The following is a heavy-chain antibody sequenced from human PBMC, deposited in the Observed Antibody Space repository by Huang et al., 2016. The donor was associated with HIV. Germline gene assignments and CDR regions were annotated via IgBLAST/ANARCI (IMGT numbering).Heavy chain of an antibody. CDR1: GYTFTDSN. CDR2: INPKRGGT. D-gene: IGHD6-6*01. V-gene: IGHV1-2*02. J-gene: IGHJ4*02. Sequence: QVQLVQSGAEVKNPGASVRVSCKASGYTFTDSNIHGVRQAPGQGLAWMGWINPKRGGTIYAQRCQGRVTMTRDTTISTVHMDLRRIQSDDTAVYFCARDWSFGSSTSPADWGQGTLVTVSS. CDR3: ARDWSFGSSTSPAD.